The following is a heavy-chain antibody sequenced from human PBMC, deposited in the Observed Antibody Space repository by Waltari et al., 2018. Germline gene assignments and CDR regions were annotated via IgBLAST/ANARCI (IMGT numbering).Heavy chain of an antibody. CDR2: IYYSGST. J-gene: IGHJ4*02. CDR1: GGSISSYY. CDR3: ARVNYYDSSGYYLDY. Sequence: QVQLQESGPGLVKPSETLSLTCTVSGGSISSYYWSWIRQPPGKGLEWIGYIYYSGSTNYNPSLKSRVTISVDTSKNQFSLKLSSVTAADTAVYYCARVNYYDSSGYYLDYWGQGTLVTVSS. V-gene: IGHV4-59*01. D-gene: IGHD3-22*01.